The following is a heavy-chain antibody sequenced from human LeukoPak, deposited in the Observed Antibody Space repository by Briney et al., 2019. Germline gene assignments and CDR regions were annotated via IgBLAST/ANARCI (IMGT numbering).Heavy chain of an antibody. CDR1: GFTFSSYG. D-gene: IGHD2-15*01. CDR3: AKESGYCSGGSCYSGLDFFDY. J-gene: IGHJ4*02. V-gene: IGHV3-30*02. CDR2: IRYDGSNK. Sequence: GGSLRLSCAASGFTFSSYGMHWVRQAPGKGLEWVAFIRYDGSNKYYADYVKVRFTISRDNSKNTLYLQMNSLRAEDMAVYYCAKESGYCSGGSCYSGLDFFDYWGQGTLVTVSS.